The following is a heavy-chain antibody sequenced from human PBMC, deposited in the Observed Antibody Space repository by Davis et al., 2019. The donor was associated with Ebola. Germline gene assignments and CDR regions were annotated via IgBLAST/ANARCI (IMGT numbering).Heavy chain of an antibody. J-gene: IGHJ4*02. Sequence: GGSLRLSCAASGFTFSSYWMSWVRQAPGKGLEWVAVIWYDGSNKYYADSVKGRFTISRDNSKNTLYLQMNSLRAEDTAVYYCAKWARTVSFFYWGQGTLVTVSS. CDR1: GFTFSSYW. V-gene: IGHV3-33*06. CDR2: IWYDGSNK. CDR3: AKWARTVSFFY. D-gene: IGHD4-17*01.